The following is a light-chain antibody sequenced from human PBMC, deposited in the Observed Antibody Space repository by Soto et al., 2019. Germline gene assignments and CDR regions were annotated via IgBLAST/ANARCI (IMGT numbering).Light chain of an antibody. J-gene: IGLJ2*01. V-gene: IGLV2-14*01. CDR2: DVT. CDR1: RSDVGAYNY. CDR3: SSYTISGTRV. Sequence: QSALTQPASVSGSPGQSITISCTGTRSDVGAYNYVSWYQQHPGKAPKVMIYDVTNRPSGVSNRFSGSKSGNTASLTISGLQAEDEADYYCSSYTISGTRVFGGGTKLTVL.